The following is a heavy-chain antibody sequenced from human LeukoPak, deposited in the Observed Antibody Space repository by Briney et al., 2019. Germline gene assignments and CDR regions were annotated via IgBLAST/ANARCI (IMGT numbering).Heavy chain of an antibody. CDR2: ISGSGGTT. CDR3: ARGITGIYYFYP. CDR1: GFTFRSYA. V-gene: IGHV3-23*01. J-gene: IGHJ5*02. Sequence: GGSLRLSCAAPGFTFRSYAMSWVRQAPGKGLEGVSAISGSGGTTNYADSVKGRFTISRDNAKASLYLQNNTPRAGDTAVYYCARGITGIYYFYPWGQGTLVTVSS. D-gene: IGHD3-10*01.